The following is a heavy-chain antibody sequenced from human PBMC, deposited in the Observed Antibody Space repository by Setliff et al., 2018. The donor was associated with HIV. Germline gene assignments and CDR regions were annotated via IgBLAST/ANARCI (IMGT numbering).Heavy chain of an antibody. D-gene: IGHD4-17*01. J-gene: IGHJ6*02. CDR3: ARGGPTVAYGVDV. CDR2: IHDSGRT. Sequence: SETLSLTCGVSGYSLTSGYYWGWIRQPPGKGLEWIGSIHDSGRTYYNPSLKGRVTISLDTSKNQFSLKLNSVTAADTAIYYCARGGPTVAYGVDVWGQGTTVTVSS. CDR1: GYSLTSGYY. V-gene: IGHV4-38-2*01.